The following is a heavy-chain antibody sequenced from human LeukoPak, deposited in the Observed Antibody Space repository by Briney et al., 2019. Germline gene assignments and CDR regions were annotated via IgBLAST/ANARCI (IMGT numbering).Heavy chain of an antibody. Sequence: SETLSLTCTFSGGSISSYYLNWIRQPPGKGLQFIGYIYYSGSTNYNPSLESRVTISVDTSKNQFSLKLRSVTAADTAVYYCARLSKDTVVLPAAMAHYFDYWGQGTLVTVSS. CDR3: ARLSKDTVVLPAAMAHYFDY. D-gene: IGHD2-2*01. CDR2: IYYSGST. J-gene: IGHJ4*02. CDR1: GGSISSYY. V-gene: IGHV4-59*08.